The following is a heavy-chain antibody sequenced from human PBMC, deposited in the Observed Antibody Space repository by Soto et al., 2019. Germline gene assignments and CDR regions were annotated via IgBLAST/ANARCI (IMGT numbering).Heavy chain of an antibody. Sequence: PSSTLALTCTVSGGSISSGDYYWSWILQPPGKGLEWIGYIYYSGSAYYNLSLKSRVTISVDTSKNQFSLKLSSVTAADTAVYYCAGYRGYSGYYVGYYLDYWGQGTLVTVSS. D-gene: IGHD5-12*01. V-gene: IGHV4-30-4*01. CDR3: AGYRGYSGYYVGYYLDY. CDR1: GGSISSGDYY. J-gene: IGHJ4*02. CDR2: IYYSGSA.